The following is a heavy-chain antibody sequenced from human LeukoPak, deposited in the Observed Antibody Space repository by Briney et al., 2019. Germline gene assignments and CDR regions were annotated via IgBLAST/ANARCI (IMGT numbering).Heavy chain of an antibody. CDR2: TSSSSSYT. CDR3: AKGTKPVMTIPDY. J-gene: IGHJ4*02. D-gene: IGHD4/OR15-4a*01. Sequence: GGSLRLSCAASGFTFSSFSMIWVHQAPGKGLEWVSSTSSSSSYTFYADSVKGRFTISRDNAKNSLFLQMNSLRAEDTAVYYCAKGTKPVMTIPDYWGQGTLVTVSS. CDR1: GFTFSSFS. V-gene: IGHV3-21*01.